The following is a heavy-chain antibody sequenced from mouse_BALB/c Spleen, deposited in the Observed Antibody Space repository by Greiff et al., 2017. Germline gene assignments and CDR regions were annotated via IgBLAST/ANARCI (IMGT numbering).Heavy chain of an antibody. Sequence: VQLKESGAELVKPGASVKLSCTASGFNIKDTYMHWAKQRPEQGLEWIGRIDPANGNTKYDPKFQGKATITADTSSNTAYLQLSSLTSEDTAVYYCALITTATGFAYWGQGTLVTVSA. V-gene: IGHV14-3*02. CDR3: ALITTATGFAY. CDR2: IDPANGNT. J-gene: IGHJ3*01. D-gene: IGHD1-2*01. CDR1: GFNIKDTY.